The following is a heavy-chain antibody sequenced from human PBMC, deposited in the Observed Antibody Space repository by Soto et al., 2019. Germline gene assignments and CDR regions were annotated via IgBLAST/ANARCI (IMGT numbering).Heavy chain of an antibody. CDR1: GYTFTSYA. J-gene: IGHJ3*02. V-gene: IGHV1-3*01. CDR3: AGEVIAARVAPIDAFGI. CDR2: INAGNGNT. Sequence: ASVKVSCKASGYTFTSYAMHWVRQAPGQRLEWMGWINAGNGNTKYSQKFQGRVTITRDTSASTAYMELSSLRSEDTAVYYCAGEVIAARVAPIDAFGIWGKGSMVT. D-gene: IGHD6-6*01.